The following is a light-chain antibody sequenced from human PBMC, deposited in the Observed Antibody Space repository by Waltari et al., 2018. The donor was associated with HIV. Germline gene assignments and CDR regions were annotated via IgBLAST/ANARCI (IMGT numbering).Light chain of an antibody. CDR1: SSDVGVYNY. Sequence: QSALTQPRSVSGSPGQSVTISCTRTSSDVGVYNYVSWYQQFSDKAPKLTIYDVTKRPSGVPDRFSGSKSGNTASLTIRGLQAEDEADYYCCSFSGNYTSYVFGTGTKVTVL. CDR2: DVT. J-gene: IGLJ1*01. V-gene: IGLV2-11*01. CDR3: CSFSGNYTSYV.